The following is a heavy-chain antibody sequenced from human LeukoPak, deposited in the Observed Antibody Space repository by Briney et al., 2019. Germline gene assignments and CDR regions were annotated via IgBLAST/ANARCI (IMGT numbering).Heavy chain of an antibody. CDR1: GGSFSGYY. Sequence: SETLSLTCAVYGGSFSGYYWSWIRQPPGKGLEWIGEINHSGSTNYNPSLKSRVTISVDTSKNQFSLKLSSVTAADTALYYCARGLSRYSSGWYGFDYWGQGTLVTVSS. CDR2: INHSGST. CDR3: ARGLSRYSSGWYGFDY. D-gene: IGHD6-19*01. V-gene: IGHV4-34*01. J-gene: IGHJ4*02.